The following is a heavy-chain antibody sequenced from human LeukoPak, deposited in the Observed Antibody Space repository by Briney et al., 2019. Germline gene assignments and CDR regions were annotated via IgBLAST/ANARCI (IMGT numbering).Heavy chain of an antibody. D-gene: IGHD3-10*01. Sequence: PSETLSLTCTVSGDSISSGDYYWSWIRQPPGKGLEWIGYIYHSGSTYYNPSLKSRVTISVDRSKNQFSLKLSSVTAADTAVYYCAREMGITMVRGVRGYNWFDPWGQGTLVTVSS. CDR3: AREMGITMVRGVRGYNWFDP. CDR2: IYHSGST. CDR1: GDSISSGDYY. J-gene: IGHJ5*02. V-gene: IGHV4-30-2*01.